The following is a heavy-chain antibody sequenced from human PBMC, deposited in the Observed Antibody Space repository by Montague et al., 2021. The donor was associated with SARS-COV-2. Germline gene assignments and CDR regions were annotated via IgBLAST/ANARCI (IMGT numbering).Heavy chain of an antibody. Sequence: SETLSLTCTVSGDSISSSSYYWGWIRQPPGKGLEWIGSINNRGNTYNNPSLRSRVSISVDTSKNQFSLDVRSVTAADTGLFYCERVTHSSSAWPYYMDVWGKGTTVTVS. CDR3: ERVTHSSSAWPYYMDV. CDR2: INNRGNT. D-gene: IGHD4-11*01. CDR1: GDSISSSSYY. J-gene: IGHJ6*03. V-gene: IGHV4-39*01.